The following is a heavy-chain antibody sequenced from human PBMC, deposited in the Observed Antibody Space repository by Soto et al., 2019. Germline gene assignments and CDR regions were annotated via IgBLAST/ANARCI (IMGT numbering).Heavy chain of an antibody. CDR2: IYHSGST. V-gene: IGHV4-30-2*01. J-gene: IGHJ4*02. CDR3: ARGGDLWTFDY. Sequence: PSETLSLTCAVSGGSISSGGYSWSWIRQPPGKGLEWIGYIYHSGSTYYNPSLKSRVTISVDRSKNQFSLKLSSVTAADTAVYYCARGGDLWTFDYWGQGTLVTVSS. CDR1: GGSISSGGYS. D-gene: IGHD3-3*01.